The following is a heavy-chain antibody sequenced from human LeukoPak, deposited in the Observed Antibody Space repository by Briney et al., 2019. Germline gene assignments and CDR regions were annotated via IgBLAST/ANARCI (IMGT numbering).Heavy chain of an antibody. CDR1: GGSISSSSYY. D-gene: IGHD2-15*01. CDR2: IYYSVST. Sequence: SEALSLTCTVSGGSISSSSYYCGWIRQPPGKWLEWIGCIYYSVSTYYNPSLKSRVTISVGTSKNQFSLKLSSVTAADTAVYYCARGLGYCSGGSCPNWFDPWGQGTLVTVSS. J-gene: IGHJ5*02. V-gene: IGHV4-39*07. CDR3: ARGLGYCSGGSCPNWFDP.